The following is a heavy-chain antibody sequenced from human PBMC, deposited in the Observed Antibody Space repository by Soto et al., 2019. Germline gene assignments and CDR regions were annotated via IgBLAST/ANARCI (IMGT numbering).Heavy chain of an antibody. CDR2: IVVGSGNT. CDR1: GFPFTSSA. D-gene: IGHD2-2*01. V-gene: IGHV1-58*01. Sequence: SGKVSFKASGFPFTSSALQLVRQARGQRLEWIGWIVVGSGNTNYAQKFQERVTITRDMSTSTAYMELSSLRSEDTAVYYCAADPGQLHYTGGFDPWGQGTMVTVSS. J-gene: IGHJ5*02. CDR3: AADPGQLHYTGGFDP.